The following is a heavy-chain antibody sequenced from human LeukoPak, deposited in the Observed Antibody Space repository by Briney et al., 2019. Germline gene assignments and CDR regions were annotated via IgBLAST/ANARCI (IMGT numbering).Heavy chain of an antibody. CDR2: INPNSGGT. CDR3: ARRSVAVAGEFDY. D-gene: IGHD6-19*01. Sequence: ASVKVSCKASGYTFTGYYMHWVRQAPGQGLEWMGWINPNSGGTNYAQKFQGRVTMTRDTSISTAYMELSRLRSDDTAVYYCARRSVAVAGEFDYWGQGTLVTVSS. J-gene: IGHJ4*02. CDR1: GYTFTGYY. V-gene: IGHV1-2*02.